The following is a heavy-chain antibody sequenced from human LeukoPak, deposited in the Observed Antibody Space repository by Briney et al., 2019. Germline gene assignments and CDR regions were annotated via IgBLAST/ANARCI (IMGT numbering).Heavy chain of an antibody. D-gene: IGHD6-13*01. Sequence: ASVKVSCKASGYTFTSYDINWVRQATGQGLEWMGWMNPNSGNTGYAQKFQGRVTMTRNTSISTAYMELSSLRSEDTAVYYCARGIAAAPGDYYYYMDVWGKGTTVTISS. CDR1: GYTFTSYD. V-gene: IGHV1-8*01. J-gene: IGHJ6*03. CDR3: ARGIAAAPGDYYYYMDV. CDR2: MNPNSGNT.